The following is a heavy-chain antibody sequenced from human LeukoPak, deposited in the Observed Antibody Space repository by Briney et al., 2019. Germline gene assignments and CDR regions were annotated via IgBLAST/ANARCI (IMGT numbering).Heavy chain of an antibody. J-gene: IGHJ6*02. CDR3: ASSNLGDYGMDV. CDR1: GFIVSSNY. D-gene: IGHD3-16*01. CDR2: IYGAGST. Sequence: GGSLRLSCAASGFIVSSNYMSWVRQAPGKGLEWVSVIYGAGSTYYADSVKGRFTISRDNSKNTLYLQMNSLRAEDTAVYYCASSNLGDYGMDVWGQGTTVTVSS. V-gene: IGHV3-53*01.